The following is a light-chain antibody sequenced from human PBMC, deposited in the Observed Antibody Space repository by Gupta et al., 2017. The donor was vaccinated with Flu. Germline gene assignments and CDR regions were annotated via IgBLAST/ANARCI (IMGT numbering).Light chain of an antibody. J-gene: IGKJ2*01. Sequence: DIVMTQSPLSLPVTPGEPASISCRSSQSLLHSNGYNYLDWYLQKPWQSPQLLIYLGSNRASGVPDRFSGSGSGTDFTLKISRVEAGDVGVYYCRQALQTPYTFGQGTKMEIK. CDR1: QSLLHSNGYNY. CDR3: RQALQTPYT. CDR2: LGS. V-gene: IGKV2-28*01.